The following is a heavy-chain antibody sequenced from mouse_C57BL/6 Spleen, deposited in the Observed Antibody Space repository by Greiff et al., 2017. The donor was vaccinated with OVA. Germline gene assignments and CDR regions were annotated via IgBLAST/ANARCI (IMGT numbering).Heavy chain of an antibody. Sequence: QVQLKQPGAELVKPGASVKLSCKASGYTFTSYWITWVKQRPGQGLEWIGDIYPGSGSTNYNEKFKSKATLTVDTSSSTAYMQLSSLTAEDSADYDGARRDGNYWFAYWGQGTLVTVSA. J-gene: IGHJ3*01. D-gene: IGHD2-1*01. CDR1: GYTFTSYW. CDR2: IYPGSGST. CDR3: ARRDGNYWFAY. V-gene: IGHV1-55*01.